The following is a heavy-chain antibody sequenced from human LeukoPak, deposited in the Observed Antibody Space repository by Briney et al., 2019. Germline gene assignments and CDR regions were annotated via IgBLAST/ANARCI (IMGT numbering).Heavy chain of an antibody. J-gene: IGHJ4*02. D-gene: IGHD1-7*01. Sequence: SETLSLTCTVSGGSISSSSYYWGWIRQPPGKGLEWIGSIYYSGSTYYNPSLKSRVTISVDTSKNQFSLNLSSVTAADTAVYYCARDSLTGTTKPLDYWGQGTLVTVSS. CDR2: IYYSGST. CDR1: GGSISSSSYY. V-gene: IGHV4-39*07. CDR3: ARDSLTGTTKPLDY.